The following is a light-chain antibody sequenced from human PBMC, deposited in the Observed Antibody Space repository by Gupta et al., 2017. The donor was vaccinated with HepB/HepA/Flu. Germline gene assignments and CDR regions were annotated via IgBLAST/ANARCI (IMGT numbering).Light chain of an antibody. CDR3: QQSYSTPRVT. J-gene: IGKJ3*01. CDR2: AAS. V-gene: IGKV1-39*01. CDR1: QSISSY. Sequence: DIQMTQSPSSLSASVGDRVTITCRASQSISSYLNWYQQKPGKAPKLLIYAASSLQSGVPSRFSGSGSGTDFTLTISSRQHEDFATYYCQQSYSTPRVTFGHGTKVDIK.